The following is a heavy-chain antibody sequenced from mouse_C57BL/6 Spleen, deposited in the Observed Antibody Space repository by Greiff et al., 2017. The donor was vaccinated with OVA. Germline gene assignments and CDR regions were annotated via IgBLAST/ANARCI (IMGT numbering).Heavy chain of an antibody. Sequence: EVMLVESGEGLVKPGGSLKLSCAASGFTFSSYAMSWVRQTPEKRLEWVAYISSGGDYIYYADTVKGRFTISRDNARNTLYLQMSSLKSEDTAMYYCTRDKSNSYYFDYWGQGTTLTVSS. CDR3: TRDKSNSYYFDY. CDR2: ISSGGDYI. J-gene: IGHJ2*01. CDR1: GFTFSSYA. V-gene: IGHV5-9-1*02. D-gene: IGHD2-5*01.